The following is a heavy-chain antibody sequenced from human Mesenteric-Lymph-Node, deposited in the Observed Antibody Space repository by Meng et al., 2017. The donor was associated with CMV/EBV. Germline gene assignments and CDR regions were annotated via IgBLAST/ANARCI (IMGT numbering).Heavy chain of an antibody. CDR1: GFTFSSHA. Sequence: GGSLRLSCAASGFTFSSHAMHWVRQAPGKGLEWVAVISYDGSNEYYADSVKGRFTISRDNSKNTLYLQMNSLGAEDTAVYYCARVSYDFWSDYYIDYWGQGTLVTVSS. CDR3: ARVSYDFWSDYYIDY. V-gene: IGHV3-30-3*01. J-gene: IGHJ4*02. D-gene: IGHD3-3*01. CDR2: ISYDGSNE.